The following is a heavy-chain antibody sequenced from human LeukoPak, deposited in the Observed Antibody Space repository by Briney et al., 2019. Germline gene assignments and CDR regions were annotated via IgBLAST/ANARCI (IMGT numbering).Heavy chain of an antibody. CDR1: GDSVSSNSAA. Sequence: SQTLSLTCAISGDSVSSNSAAWNWRRQSPSRGLEGLGRTDYRSKWYNDYAVSVTSRITINPDTSQNPFSPQLTSVTPEDTAVYYCARFSPNSIAAAGGIFDHWGQGTLVTVSS. D-gene: IGHD6-13*01. CDR3: ARFSPNSIAAAGGIFDH. V-gene: IGHV6-1*01. J-gene: IGHJ4*02. CDR2: TDYRSKWYN.